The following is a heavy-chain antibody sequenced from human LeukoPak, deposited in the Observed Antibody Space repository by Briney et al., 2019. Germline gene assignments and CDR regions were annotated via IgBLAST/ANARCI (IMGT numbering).Heavy chain of an antibody. V-gene: IGHV4-34*01. D-gene: IGHD3-22*01. CDR2: INHSGRA. J-gene: IGHJ4*02. CDR3: ARAGDSSGYSDY. CDR1: GGSFSGYY. Sequence: SETLSPTCAVYGGSFSGYYWSWIRQPPGKGLEWIGEINHSGRANYNPSLKSRVTISVDTSKNQFSLKLSSVTAADTAVYYCARAGDSSGYSDYWGQGILVTVSP.